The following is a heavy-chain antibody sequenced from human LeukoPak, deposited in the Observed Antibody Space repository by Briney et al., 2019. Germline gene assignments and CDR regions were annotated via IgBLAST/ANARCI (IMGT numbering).Heavy chain of an antibody. Sequence: ASVKVSCKASGYTFSRLGITWVRQAPGQGLEWMGWISAYNGNTSYAQKLQGRVTMTTDTSTSTAYMELRSLRSDDTAVYYCARDGGLEWELLDFDYWGKGTLVTVSS. V-gene: IGHV1-18*01. CDR2: ISAYNGNT. CDR3: ARDGGLEWELLDFDY. D-gene: IGHD1-26*01. J-gene: IGHJ4*02. CDR1: GYTFSRLG.